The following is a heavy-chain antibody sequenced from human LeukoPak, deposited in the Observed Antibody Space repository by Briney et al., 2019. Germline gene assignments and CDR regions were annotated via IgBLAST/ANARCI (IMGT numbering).Heavy chain of an antibody. CDR3: ASDYYGSGSPPYFDY. D-gene: IGHD3-10*01. J-gene: IGHJ4*02. V-gene: IGHV1-69*05. Sequence: SVKVSCKASGGTFSSYAISWVRQAPGHGLEWMGAIIPIFGTANYAQKFQGRVTITTDESTSTAYMELSSLRSEDTAVYYCASDYYGSGSPPYFDYWGQGTLVTVSS. CDR1: GGTFSSYA. CDR2: IIPIFGTA.